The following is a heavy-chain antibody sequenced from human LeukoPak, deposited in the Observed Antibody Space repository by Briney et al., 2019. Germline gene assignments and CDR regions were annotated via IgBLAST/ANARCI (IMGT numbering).Heavy chain of an antibody. CDR3: ARGPPRGKYYYMDV. Sequence: GGSLRLSFAASGFTFSSFDMHCVRQPTGQGLEWVSTIGTASDTYYPPSVDDRFTLYRDNAKNSLYLQMNSLTAGDTAVYYCARGPPRGKYYYMDVWGKGTTVTVSS. V-gene: IGHV3-13*01. D-gene: IGHD1-1*01. J-gene: IGHJ6*03. CDR1: GFTFSSFD. CDR2: IGTASDT.